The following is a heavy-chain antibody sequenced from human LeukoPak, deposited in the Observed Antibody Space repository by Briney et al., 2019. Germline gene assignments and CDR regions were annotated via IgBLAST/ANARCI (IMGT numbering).Heavy chain of an antibody. CDR3: VRFGQWLVRAFDY. CDR2: INHSGST. CDR1: GGSFSGYY. J-gene: IGHJ4*02. D-gene: IGHD6-19*01. V-gene: IGHV4-34*01. Sequence: SETLSLTCAVYGGSFSGYYWSWIRPPPGKGLEWIGEINHSGSTNYNPSLKSRVTISVDTSKNQFSLKLSSVTAADTAVYYCVRFGQWLVRAFDYWGQGTLVTVSS.